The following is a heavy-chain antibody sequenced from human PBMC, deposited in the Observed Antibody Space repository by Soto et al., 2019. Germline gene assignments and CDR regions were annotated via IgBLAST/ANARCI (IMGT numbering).Heavy chain of an antibody. D-gene: IGHD6-19*01. CDR3: ARHWWSSGSYLVFDS. Sequence: QVQLQESGPGLLKPSETLSLTCPISGASTGGYYWSWIRQSPGRGLEWIGYVFSSGSTNYSPSLQSRVAISIDTSKRQFFLKLTSVTAADTALYYCARHWWSSGSYLVFDSWGQGTQVTVSS. CDR2: VFSSGST. CDR1: GASTGGYY. J-gene: IGHJ4*02. V-gene: IGHV4-59*08.